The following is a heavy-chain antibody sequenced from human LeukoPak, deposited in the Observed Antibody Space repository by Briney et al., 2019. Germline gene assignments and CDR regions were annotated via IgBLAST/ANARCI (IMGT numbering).Heavy chain of an antibody. J-gene: IGHJ4*02. Sequence: SETLSLTCTVSGGSISSYYWSWIRQPPGKGLEWIGYIYYSGSTNYNPSLKSRVTISVDTSKNQFSLKLSSVTAADTAVYYCARVDYDRDYWGQGTLVTVSS. CDR2: IYYSGST. D-gene: IGHD3-22*01. CDR1: GGSISSYY. V-gene: IGHV4-59*01. CDR3: ARVDYDRDY.